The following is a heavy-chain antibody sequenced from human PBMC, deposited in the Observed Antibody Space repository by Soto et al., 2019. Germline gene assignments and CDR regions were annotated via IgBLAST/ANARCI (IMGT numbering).Heavy chain of an antibody. J-gene: IGHJ5*01. Sequence: SDALYLSCTVSGGSIISYYWSWFRQPSGMGLEWSGKIYYSASTNYNPSLKSQVTISIATSKNQFSLYLSSVTDADTAMYYCARGGSIFGVHGNWFCSRGQGTLVSASS. CDR2: IYYSAST. V-gene: IGHV4-59*01. CDR1: GGSIISYY. CDR3: ARGGSIFGVHGNWFCS. D-gene: IGHD3-3*01.